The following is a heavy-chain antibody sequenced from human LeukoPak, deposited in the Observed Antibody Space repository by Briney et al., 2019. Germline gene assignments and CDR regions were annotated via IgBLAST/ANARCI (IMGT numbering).Heavy chain of an antibody. J-gene: IGHJ6*03. CDR3: AKLFPPSGYYYYMDV. CDR2: ISGSGSST. CDR1: GFTFDDYG. V-gene: IGHV3-23*01. D-gene: IGHD1-26*01. Sequence: PGGSLRLSCAASGFTFDDYGLSWVRQVPGKGLEWVSAISGSGSSTYYADSVKGRFPISRDNSKNTLYLLMNSLRAEDTAVYYCAKLFPPSGYYYYMDVWGKGTTVTVSS.